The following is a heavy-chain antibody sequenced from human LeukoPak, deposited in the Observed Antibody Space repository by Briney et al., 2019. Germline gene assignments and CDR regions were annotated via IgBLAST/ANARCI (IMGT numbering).Heavy chain of an antibody. Sequence: GGSLRLSCAASGFTFSSYAMSWVRQAPGKGLEWVSAISNGGVSTYYADSVKGRFTISRDTSKNTLYLQMNSLRAEDTALYYCAKNTQYYGPFDYWGQGTLVTVSS. V-gene: IGHV3-23*01. CDR1: GFTFSSYA. CDR3: AKNTQYYGPFDY. CDR2: ISNGGVST. J-gene: IGHJ4*02. D-gene: IGHD4-17*01.